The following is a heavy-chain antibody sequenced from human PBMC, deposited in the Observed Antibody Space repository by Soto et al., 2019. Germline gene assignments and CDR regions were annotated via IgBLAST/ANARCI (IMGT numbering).Heavy chain of an antibody. V-gene: IGHV3-30-3*01. J-gene: IGHJ4*02. D-gene: IGHD3-9*01. CDR1: GFTFSSYA. CDR3: AKDLSQQYDILTGYYTSGFDY. Sequence: PGGSLRLSCAASGFTFSSYAMHWVRQAPGKGLEWVAVISYDGSNKYYADSVKGRFTISRDNSKNTLCLQMNSLRAEDTAVYYCAKDLSQQYDILTGYYTSGFDYWGQGTLVTVSS. CDR2: ISYDGSNK.